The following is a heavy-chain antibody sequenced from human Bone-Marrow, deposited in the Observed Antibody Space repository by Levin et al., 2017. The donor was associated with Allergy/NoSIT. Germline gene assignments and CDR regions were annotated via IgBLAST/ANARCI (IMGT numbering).Heavy chain of an antibody. D-gene: IGHD3-16*02. CDR1: GFSLTTSGRG. Sequence: VSGPTLVKPTQTLTLTCTFSGFSLTTSGRGVGWVRQPPGKALEWLAVIFWNNDARYSPSLKTRLTLSKDTFRNQVVLTMTNMDPVDTATDCCAHTTNIVILPRTGGGLDPWGQGILVTVSS. CDR2: IFWNNDA. V-gene: IGHV2-5*01. CDR3: AHTTNIVILPRTGGGLDP. J-gene: IGHJ5*02.